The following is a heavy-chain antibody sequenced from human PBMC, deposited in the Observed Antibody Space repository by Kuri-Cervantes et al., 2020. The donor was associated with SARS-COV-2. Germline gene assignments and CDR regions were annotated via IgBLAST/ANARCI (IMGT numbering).Heavy chain of an antibody. CDR2: ISSSGSTI. D-gene: IGHD3-3*01. J-gene: IGHJ4*02. V-gene: IGHV3-48*03. CDR3: ATGVNHGGLTIFGVVIPPFDY. CDR1: GFTFSSYE. Sequence: GGSLSLSCAASGFTFSSYEMNWVRQAPGKGLEWVSYISSSGSTIYYADSVKGRFTISRDNAKNSLYLQMNSLRAEDAAVYYCATGVNHGGLTIFGVVIPPFDYWGQGTLVTVSS.